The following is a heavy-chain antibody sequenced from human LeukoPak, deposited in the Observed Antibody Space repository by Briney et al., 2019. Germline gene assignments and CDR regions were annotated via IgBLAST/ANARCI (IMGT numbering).Heavy chain of an antibody. CDR3: ARGTSKYSSSWSVLGY. V-gene: IGHV1-24*01. CDR1: GYTLTELS. CDR2: FDPEDGET. Sequence: ASVKVSCKVSGYTLTELSMHWVRQAPGKGLEWMGGFDPEDGETIYAQKFQGRVTMTEDTSTDTAYMELSSLRSEDTAVYYCARGTSKYSSSWSVLGYWGQGTLVTVSS. J-gene: IGHJ4*02. D-gene: IGHD6-13*01.